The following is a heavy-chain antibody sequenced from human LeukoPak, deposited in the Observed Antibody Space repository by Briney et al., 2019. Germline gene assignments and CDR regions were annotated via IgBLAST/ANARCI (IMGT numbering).Heavy chain of an antibody. CDR3: ARDVWGPDY. V-gene: IGHV3-7*01. Sequence: GGSLRLSCAASEFTFNYYWMSWVRQAPGKGLEWVANIKQDGSERYYVNSVKGRFTISRDNAKNSLYLQMNSLRAEDTAIYYCARDVWGPDYWGQGTLVTVSS. CDR1: EFTFNYYW. D-gene: IGHD3-16*01. J-gene: IGHJ4*02. CDR2: IKQDGSER.